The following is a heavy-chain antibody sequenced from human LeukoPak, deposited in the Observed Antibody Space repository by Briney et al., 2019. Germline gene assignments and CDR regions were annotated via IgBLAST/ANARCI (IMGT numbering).Heavy chain of an antibody. CDR3: ARGLRDRYGMDV. J-gene: IGHJ6*02. CDR1: GFTFDSYW. CDR2: IHRDGNNI. Sequence: GGSLRLSCAASGFTFDSYWMHWVRQAPGKGLVWVSRIHRDGNNINYADFVQGRFTVSRDNAKNTLYLQMHSLRVEDTAMYYCARGLRDRYGMDVWGQGTTVTVSS. V-gene: IGHV3-74*01.